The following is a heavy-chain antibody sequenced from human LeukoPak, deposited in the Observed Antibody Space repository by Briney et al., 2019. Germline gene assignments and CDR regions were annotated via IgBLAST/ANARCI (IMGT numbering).Heavy chain of an antibody. Sequence: SQTLSLTCTVSVGSISSGGYYWSWIRQHPGKGLEWIGYIYYSGSTYYNPSLKSRVTISVDTSKNQFSLKLSSVTAADTAVYYCAATYDFNAFDIWGQGTMVTVSS. J-gene: IGHJ3*02. V-gene: IGHV4-31*03. D-gene: IGHD2-21*01. CDR2: IYYSGST. CDR1: VGSISSGGYY. CDR3: AATYDFNAFDI.